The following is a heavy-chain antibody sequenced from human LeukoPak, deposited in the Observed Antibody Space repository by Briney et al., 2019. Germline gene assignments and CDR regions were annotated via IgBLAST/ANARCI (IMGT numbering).Heavy chain of an antibody. CDR1: GGSFSGYY. J-gene: IGHJ6*02. Sequence: PSETLSLTCAVYGGSFSGYYWSWIRQPPGKGLEWIGYIYYSGSTNYNPSLKSRVTISVDTSKNQFSLKLSSVTAADTAVYYCARGEYYYGSGSYSPTYYYGMDVWGQGTTVTVSS. V-gene: IGHV4-59*12. CDR2: IYYSGST. D-gene: IGHD3-10*01. CDR3: ARGEYYYGSGSYSPTYYYGMDV.